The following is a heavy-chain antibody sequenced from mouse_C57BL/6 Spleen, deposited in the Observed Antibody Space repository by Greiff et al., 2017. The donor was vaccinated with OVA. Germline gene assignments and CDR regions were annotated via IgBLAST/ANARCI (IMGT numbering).Heavy chain of an antibody. CDR1: GYAFSSSW. Sequence: VQLQQSGPELVKPGASVKISCKASGYAFSSSWMNWVKQRPGKGLEWIGRIYPGDGDTNYNGKFKGKATLTADKSSSTAYMQLSSLTSEDSAVYFCARRGEYDYGAMDYWGQGTSVTVSS. V-gene: IGHV1-82*01. CDR3: ARRGEYDYGAMDY. J-gene: IGHJ4*01. CDR2: IYPGDGDT. D-gene: IGHD2-4*01.